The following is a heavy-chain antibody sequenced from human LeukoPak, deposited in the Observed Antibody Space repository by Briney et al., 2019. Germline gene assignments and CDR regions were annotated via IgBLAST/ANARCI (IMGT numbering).Heavy chain of an antibody. J-gene: IGHJ5*02. V-gene: IGHV3-48*03. CDR3: ARGYCRSTSCLFDP. D-gene: IGHD2-2*01. Sequence: GALRLSCAASGFTFSSYDMNWVRQAPGKGLEWVSYISSSGSTIYYADSVKGRFTISRDNAKNSLYLQMNSLRAEDTAVYYCARGYCRSTSCLFDPWGQGTLVTVSS. CDR1: GFTFSSYD. CDR2: ISSSGSTI.